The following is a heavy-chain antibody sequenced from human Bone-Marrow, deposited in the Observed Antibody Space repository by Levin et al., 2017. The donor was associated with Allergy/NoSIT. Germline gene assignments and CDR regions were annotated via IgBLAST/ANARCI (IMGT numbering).Heavy chain of an antibody. Sequence: GGSLRLSCAASGFKFSVFAMNWVRQAPGKGLEWLSYISSGSDIIYYADSVKGRFTISRDNSRDSVFLQMDGLRDEDTAVYYGAREHGYWGQGSRVAVSS. J-gene: IGHJ4*02. CDR2: ISSGSDII. CDR1: GFKFSVFA. CDR3: AREHGY. V-gene: IGHV3-48*02.